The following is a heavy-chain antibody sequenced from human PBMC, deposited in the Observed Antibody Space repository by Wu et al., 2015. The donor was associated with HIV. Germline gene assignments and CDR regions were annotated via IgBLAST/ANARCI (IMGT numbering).Heavy chain of an antibody. D-gene: IGHD1-26*01. CDR1: GYTFSNYD. CDR2: MNPKSGNT. J-gene: IGHJ5*02. V-gene: IGHV1-8*01. Sequence: QVQLVQSGAEVKKPGASVKVSCKASGYTFSNYDINWVRQATGQGIEWMGWMNPKSGNTGFAQKFQDRVAMTRNTSINTAYLDLGYLKSEDTAVYYCARVITWRNFGSFYDHWGQGALVTVSS. CDR3: ARVITWRNFGSFYDH.